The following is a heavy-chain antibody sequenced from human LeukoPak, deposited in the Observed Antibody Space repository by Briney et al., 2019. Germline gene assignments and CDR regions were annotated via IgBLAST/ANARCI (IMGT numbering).Heavy chain of an antibody. CDR2: ISSSSSYI. CDR1: GFTFSSYS. CDR3: ARDYCGNPEQDVFDI. D-gene: IGHD4-23*01. V-gene: IGHV3-21*01. Sequence: GGSLRLSCAASGFTFSSYSMNWVRQAPGKGLEWVSSISSSSSYIYYADSVKGRFTISRDNAKNSLYLQMNSLRAEDTAVYYCARDYCGNPEQDVFDIWGQGTMVTVSS. J-gene: IGHJ3*02.